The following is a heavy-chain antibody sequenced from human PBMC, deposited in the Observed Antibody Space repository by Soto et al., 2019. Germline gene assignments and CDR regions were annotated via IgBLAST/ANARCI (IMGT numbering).Heavy chain of an antibody. V-gene: IGHV1-18*01. CDR3: VRDRTNSNLDF. CDR2: INTETGNT. J-gene: IGHJ4*02. CDR1: GYSVLSYG. D-gene: IGHD2-8*01. Sequence: QVQLLQSGPEGKKPGASVKVSCTASGYSVLSYGFSWVRQAPGQGLEWTGYINTETGNTFYAQRLQGRVTMTTNISTNTAYMELRRLTSDDTAVYFCVRDRTNSNLDFWGQGTLITISS.